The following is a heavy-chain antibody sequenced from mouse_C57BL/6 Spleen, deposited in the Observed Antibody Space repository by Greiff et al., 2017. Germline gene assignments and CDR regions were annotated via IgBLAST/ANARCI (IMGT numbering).Heavy chain of an antibody. V-gene: IGHV1-82*01. J-gene: IGHJ1*01. CDR3: ANESLTSYWYFDF. CDR1: GYAFSSSW. Sequence: QVQLQQSGPELVKPGASVKISCKASGYAFSSSWMNWVKQRPGKGLEWIGRIYPGDGDTKYNGQFKGKATLTADKSSSTAYIQLSSLTSEDSAVYCCANESLTSYWYFDFWGPGTTVTVSS. CDR2: IYPGDGDT. D-gene: IGHD6-2*01.